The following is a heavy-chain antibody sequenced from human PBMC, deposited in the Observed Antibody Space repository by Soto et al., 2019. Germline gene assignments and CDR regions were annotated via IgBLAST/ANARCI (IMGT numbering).Heavy chain of an antibody. V-gene: IGHV4-59*04. CDR2: IYNTGST. J-gene: IGHJ5*02. Sequence: SETLSLTCSVSGGSINSYYWGWIRQPPGKGLEWIGEIYNTGSTHYNPSLKSRVTISVDTSKNQFSLKLSSVTAADTAVYYCATSSGNTNWFDPWGQGTLVTVSS. D-gene: IGHD1-26*01. CDR3: ATSSGNTNWFDP. CDR1: GGSINSYY.